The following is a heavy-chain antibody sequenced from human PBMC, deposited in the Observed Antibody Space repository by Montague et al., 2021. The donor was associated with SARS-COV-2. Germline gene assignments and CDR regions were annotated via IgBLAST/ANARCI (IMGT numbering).Heavy chain of an antibody. CDR2: IYSGGST. CDR3: ARDNGDYEGGYYYGMDV. V-gene: IGHV3-53*04. Sequence: SLRLSCAASGFTVSSNYMSWARQAPGKGLEWVSVIYSGGSTYYADSVKGRFTISRHNSKNTLYLQMNSLRAEDTAVYYCARDNGDYEGGYYYGMDVWGQGTTVTVSS. D-gene: IGHD4-17*01. CDR1: GFTVSSNY. J-gene: IGHJ6*02.